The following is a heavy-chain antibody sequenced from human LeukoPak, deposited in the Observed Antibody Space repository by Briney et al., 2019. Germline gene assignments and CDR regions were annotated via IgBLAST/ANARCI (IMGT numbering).Heavy chain of an antibody. CDR1: GYSISSGYY. V-gene: IGHV4-38-2*02. D-gene: IGHD6-6*01. Sequence: SETLSLTCTVSGYSISSGYYWGWIRQPPGQGLEWIGYIYHSGSTYYNPSLKSRVTISVDRSKNQFSLKLSSVTAADTAVYYCARGRSSSSSHFDYWGQGTLVTVSS. J-gene: IGHJ4*02. CDR2: IYHSGST. CDR3: ARGRSSSSSHFDY.